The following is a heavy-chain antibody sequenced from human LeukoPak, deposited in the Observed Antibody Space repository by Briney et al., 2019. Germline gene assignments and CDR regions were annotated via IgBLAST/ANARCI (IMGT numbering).Heavy chain of an antibody. CDR2: TYYRSKGYN. V-gene: IGHV6-1*01. CDR3: ARIGGYSSGRDFDY. D-gene: IGHD6-19*01. Sequence: SQTLSLTCAISGDSVSSSSAAWNWIRQSPSRGLEWLGRTYYRSKGYNDYAVSVKSRITINPDTSKNQFSLQLNSVTPEDTAVYYCARIGGYSSGRDFDYWGQGTLVTVSS. J-gene: IGHJ4*02. CDR1: GDSVSSSSAA.